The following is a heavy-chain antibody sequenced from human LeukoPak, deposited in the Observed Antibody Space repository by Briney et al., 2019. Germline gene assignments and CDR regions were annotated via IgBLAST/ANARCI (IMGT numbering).Heavy chain of an antibody. J-gene: IGHJ4*02. CDR3: ATNVAAWTVGVGELGDPQYFDY. Sequence: GSVTVSCRVSGYTLTELSMHWVRQAPGKGVEWMGGFDPEDGETIYAQKFQGRVTMTEHTSTDTAYMELTSLRSEDTAVYYCATNVAAWTVGVGELGDPQYFDYWGQGTLVTVSS. CDR2: FDPEDGET. CDR1: GYTLTELS. D-gene: IGHD4-23*01. V-gene: IGHV1-24*01.